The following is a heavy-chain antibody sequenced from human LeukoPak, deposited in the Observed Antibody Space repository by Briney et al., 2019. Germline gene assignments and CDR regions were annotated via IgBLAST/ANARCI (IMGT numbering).Heavy chain of an antibody. D-gene: IGHD3-10*01. CDR2: IIGSGGAT. CDR1: GFTFSNYD. CDR3: AKDLRFGEYDAFDI. J-gene: IGHJ3*02. V-gene: IGHV3-23*01. Sequence: GGSLRLSCAAYGFTFSNYDMTWVRQAPGKGLEWVSDIIGSGGATYYADPGKGRITISRDISKNTLYLQMNSLRADDTAVYYCAKDLRFGEYDAFDIWGRGTMVTVSS.